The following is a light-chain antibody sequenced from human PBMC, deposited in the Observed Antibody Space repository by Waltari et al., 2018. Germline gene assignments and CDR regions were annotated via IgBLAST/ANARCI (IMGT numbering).Light chain of an antibody. CDR3: ATWDASLDTWV. CDR1: NSNIGSDI. Sequence: QSVVTQPPSASGTPGQRVTLSCSGSNSNIGSDIVNWYQQFPGTAPKLLIYANKQRPSVVPGRFSASRSGTSASLVISGLQSEDEADYYCATWDASLDTWVFGGGTKVTVL. J-gene: IGLJ3*02. CDR2: ANK. V-gene: IGLV1-44*01.